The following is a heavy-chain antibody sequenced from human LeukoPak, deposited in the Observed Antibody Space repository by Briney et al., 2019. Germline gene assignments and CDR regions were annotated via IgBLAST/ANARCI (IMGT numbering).Heavy chain of an antibody. J-gene: IGHJ4*02. CDR2: ISSSSLYI. V-gene: IGHV3-21*01. CDR3: ARGARIDY. D-gene: IGHD6-6*01. Sequence: GGSLRLSCAVSGFTLSSYSMKWVRQAPGKGLEWVSSISSSSLYIYYGDSVKGRFTISRDNAKHSVYLQMNRLRAEDTAVYYCARGARIDYWGQGTLVTVSS. CDR1: GFTLSSYS.